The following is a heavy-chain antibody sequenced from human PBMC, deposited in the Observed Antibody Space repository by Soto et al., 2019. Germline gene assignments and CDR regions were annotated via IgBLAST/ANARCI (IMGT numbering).Heavy chain of an antibody. CDR3: ARVKTYYDILSGSQGPHYGMDV. Sequence: GASVKVSCKASGGTFSSYAISWVRQAPGQGLEWMGGIIPIFGTANYAQKFQGRVTITADESTSTAYMELSSLRSEDTAVYYCARVKTYYDILSGSQGPHYGMDVWGQGPTVTVSS. CDR2: IIPIFGTA. J-gene: IGHJ6*02. CDR1: GGTFSSYA. V-gene: IGHV1-69*13. D-gene: IGHD3-9*01.